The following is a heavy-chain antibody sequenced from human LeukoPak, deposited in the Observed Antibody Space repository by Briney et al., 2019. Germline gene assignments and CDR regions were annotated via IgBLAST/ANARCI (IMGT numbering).Heavy chain of an antibody. CDR3: ARIIPYSSSWYGGYYYYYMDV. D-gene: IGHD6-13*01. Sequence: PSETLSLTCAVYGGSFSGYYWSWIRQPPGKGLEWIGEINHSGSTNYNPSLKSRVTISVDTSKNQFSLKLSSVTAADTAVYYCARIIPYSSSWYGGYYYYYMDVWGKGTTVTVSS. CDR1: GGSFSGYY. J-gene: IGHJ6*03. CDR2: INHSGST. V-gene: IGHV4-34*01.